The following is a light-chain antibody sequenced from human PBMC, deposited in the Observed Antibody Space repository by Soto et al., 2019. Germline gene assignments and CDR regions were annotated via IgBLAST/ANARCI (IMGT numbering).Light chain of an antibody. J-gene: IGKJ1*01. Sequence: EIVMTQSPATLSVSPGERATLSCRASQSVRRNLAWYQQTPGQAPRLLIYGASTRATGIPARFSGSGSGTEFTLTISSLQSEDFVVYYCQQYDNRPWTFGQGTKVEIK. CDR2: GAS. CDR1: QSVRRN. CDR3: QQYDNRPWT. V-gene: IGKV3D-15*01.